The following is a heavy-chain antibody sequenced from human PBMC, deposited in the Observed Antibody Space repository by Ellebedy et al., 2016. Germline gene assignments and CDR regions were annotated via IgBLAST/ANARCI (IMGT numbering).Heavy chain of an antibody. CDR2: ISSSGSTI. CDR3: ARGGLRDIVVVPAALDY. V-gene: IGHV3-11*01. D-gene: IGHD2-2*01. Sequence: GGSLRLSXAASGFTFSDYYMSWIRQAPGKGLEWVSYISSSGSTIYYADSVKGRFTISRDNAKNSLYLQMNSLRAEDTAVYYCARGGLRDIVVVPAALDYWGQGTLVTVSS. J-gene: IGHJ4*02. CDR1: GFTFSDYY.